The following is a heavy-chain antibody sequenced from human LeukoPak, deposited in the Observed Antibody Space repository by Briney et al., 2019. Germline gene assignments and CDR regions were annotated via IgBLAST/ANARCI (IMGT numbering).Heavy chain of an antibody. Sequence: GGSLRLSCAASGFTFSSYGMHWVRQAPGKGLEWVAFIRYDAYDKYYADSVKGRFTISRDNPKNTLYLQTNSLRAEDSAVYYCAKVPYCSTTSCYREPLDCWGQGTLVTVSS. CDR3: AKVPYCSTTSCYREPLDC. V-gene: IGHV3-30*02. D-gene: IGHD2-2*02. CDR1: GFTFSSYG. CDR2: IRYDAYDK. J-gene: IGHJ4*02.